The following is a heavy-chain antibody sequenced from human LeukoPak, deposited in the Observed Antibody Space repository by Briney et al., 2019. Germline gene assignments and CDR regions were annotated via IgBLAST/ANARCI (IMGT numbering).Heavy chain of an antibody. D-gene: IGHD2-2*01. CDR3: ARDSIVVGPGGVVTFDAFDI. V-gene: IGHV1-18*01. Sequence: ASVKVSCKASGYTFTSYGISWVRQAPGQGLEWMGWISAYNGNTNYAQKLQGRVTMTRDTSISTAYMELSRLRSDDTAVYYCARDSIVVGPGGVVTFDAFDIWGQGTMVTVSS. J-gene: IGHJ3*02. CDR2: ISAYNGNT. CDR1: GYTFTSYG.